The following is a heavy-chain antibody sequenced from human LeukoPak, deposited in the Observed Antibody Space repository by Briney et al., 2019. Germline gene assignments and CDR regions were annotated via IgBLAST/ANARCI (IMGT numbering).Heavy chain of an antibody. D-gene: IGHD3-10*01. CDR3: ARGLPGGLDP. V-gene: IGHV1-3*01. CDR1: GYTFTNYA. CDR2: INAGSDNT. J-gene: IGHJ5*02. Sequence: ASVKVSCKTSGYTFTNYAIHWVRQAPGQRLEWMGWINAGSDNTFQGRVTITRDTSASTAYMELSSLRSEDTAVYYCARGLPGGLDPWGQGTLVTVSS.